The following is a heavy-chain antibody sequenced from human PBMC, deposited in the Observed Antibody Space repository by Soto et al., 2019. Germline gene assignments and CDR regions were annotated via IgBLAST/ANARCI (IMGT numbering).Heavy chain of an antibody. CDR3: AYRVLRTVFGLVTTTAIYFDF. V-gene: IGHV2-5*02. CDR2: IYWDDDK. J-gene: IGHJ4*02. Sequence: QITLKESGPTVVNPTETLTLTCTFSGFSLTTSGVGVGWVRQSPGKAPEWLALIYWDDDKRYSTSLNSRLIITKDTTKNQVVLTMANVDPADTATYYCAYRVLRTVFGLVTTTAIYFDFWGPGTPVVVSS. CDR1: GFSLTTSGVG. D-gene: IGHD3-3*01.